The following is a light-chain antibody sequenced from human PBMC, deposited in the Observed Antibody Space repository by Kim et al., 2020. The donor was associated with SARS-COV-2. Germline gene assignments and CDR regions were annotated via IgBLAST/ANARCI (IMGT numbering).Light chain of an antibody. Sequence: AADGDRVTITCRASKTIYTWLAWYQQKPGKAPNLLIYEVSTLEDGVPSRFSGGGSGTEFTLTIASLQPDDFATYYCQQYHTFPWTFGQGTKVDIK. J-gene: IGKJ1*01. CDR3: QQYHTFPWT. CDR2: EVS. CDR1: KTIYTW. V-gene: IGKV1-5*01.